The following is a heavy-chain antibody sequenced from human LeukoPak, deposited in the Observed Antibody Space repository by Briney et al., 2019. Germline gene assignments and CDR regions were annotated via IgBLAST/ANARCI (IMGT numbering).Heavy chain of an antibody. J-gene: IGHJ4*02. CDR2: ISSDGSNK. Sequence: RSLRLSCAASGFTFSAFGMHWVRQAPGRGLEWVAVISSDGSNKYYTDSVKGRFTISRDNSKNTLYMEMNSLKTEDTALYYCTTGTLPAPAWGQGMLVIVSS. V-gene: IGHV3-30*03. CDR1: GFTFSAFG. CDR3: TTGTLPAPA. D-gene: IGHD2-2*01.